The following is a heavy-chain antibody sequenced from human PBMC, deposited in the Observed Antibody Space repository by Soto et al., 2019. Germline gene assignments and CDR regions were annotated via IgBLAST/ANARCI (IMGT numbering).Heavy chain of an antibody. J-gene: IGHJ4*02. CDR2: ISADSGDT. V-gene: IGHV1-18*01. CDR1: GYTFTTFG. D-gene: IGHD2-2*03. Sequence: QVRLVQSGPEVKKPGASVKVSCTASGYTFTTFGLVWVRRAPGQGPEWMGWISADSGDTHYAQKFQGRLTMTRDTSTSTVYMDLRSMRSDDTAIYYCAREMPGYCSNSDCLPGYWGQGTQVTVSS. CDR3: AREMPGYCSNSDCLPGY.